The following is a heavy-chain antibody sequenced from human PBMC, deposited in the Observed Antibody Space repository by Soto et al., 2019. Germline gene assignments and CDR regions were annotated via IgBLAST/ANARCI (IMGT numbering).Heavy chain of an antibody. D-gene: IGHD3-22*01. Sequence: QVQLVQSGAEVKKPGASVKVSCKASGYTFTSYGISWVRQAPGQGLEWMGWISAYNGNTNYAQKLQGRVTMTTDTSASTAYMELRRRRSDDTAVYYCARGGEYYDSSGYPRRSCGMDVWGQGTTVTVSS. J-gene: IGHJ6*02. CDR3: ARGGEYYDSSGYPRRSCGMDV. CDR2: ISAYNGNT. CDR1: GYTFTSYG. V-gene: IGHV1-18*01.